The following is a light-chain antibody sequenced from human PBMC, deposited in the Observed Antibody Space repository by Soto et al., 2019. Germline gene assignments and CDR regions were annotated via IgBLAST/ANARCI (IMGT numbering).Light chain of an antibody. CDR3: MQSTQRHPT. V-gene: IGKV2D-29*02. J-gene: IGKJ5*01. Sequence: DVVMTQTPLSLSVAPGQPASISCKSSQSLLHITGETFLFWYLQKPGQSPQLLIYEVSTRVSGVPERLIGIRSLKHLALEISRVETDDVGIYYLMQSTQRHPTLGQ. CDR1: QSLLHITGETF. CDR2: EVS.